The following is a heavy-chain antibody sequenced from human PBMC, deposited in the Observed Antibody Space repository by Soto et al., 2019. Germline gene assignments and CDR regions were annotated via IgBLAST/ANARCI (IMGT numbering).Heavy chain of an antibody. J-gene: IGHJ4*02. V-gene: IGHV3-48*02. CDR1: GFTFSSYS. Sequence: PVGSLILSCAASGFTFSSYSMNWVRQAPGKGLEWVSYISSSSYTIYYADSVKGRFTISRDSAKNSLYLQMNSLRDEDTAVYYCARVSSGHDYWGQGTLVTVSS. CDR2: ISSSSYTI. D-gene: IGHD6-19*01. CDR3: ARVSSGHDY.